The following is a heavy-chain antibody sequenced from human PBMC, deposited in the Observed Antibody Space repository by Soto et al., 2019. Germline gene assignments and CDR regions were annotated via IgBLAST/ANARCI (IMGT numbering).Heavy chain of an antibody. CDR2: IRSKANSYAT. J-gene: IGHJ4*02. D-gene: IGHD6-19*01. CDR3: TRRKFGSGSAAFDY. V-gene: IGHV3-73*01. Sequence: GGSMRVSWTAAGGKIRDSGRRWVSKKNGKGLEWVGRIRSKANSYATAYAASVNGRFTISRDDSKNTAYLQMNSLKTEDTAVYYSTRRKFGSGSAAFDYWGQGTLVTVSS. CDR1: GGKIRDSG.